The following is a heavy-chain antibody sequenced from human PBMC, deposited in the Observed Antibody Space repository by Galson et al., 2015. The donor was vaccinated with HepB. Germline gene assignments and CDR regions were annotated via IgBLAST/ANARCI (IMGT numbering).Heavy chain of an antibody. CDR3: AKDAVYYYTLGGMDV. CDR2: ISWNSGSI. CDR1: GFTFDDYA. Sequence: SLRLSCAASGFTFDDYAMHWVRQAPGKGLEWVSGISWNSGSIGYADSVKGRFTISRDNAKNSLYLQMNSLRAEDTALYYCAKDAVYYYTLGGMDVWGKGTPVPVSS. D-gene: IGHD3-22*01. V-gene: IGHV3-9*01. J-gene: IGHJ6*04.